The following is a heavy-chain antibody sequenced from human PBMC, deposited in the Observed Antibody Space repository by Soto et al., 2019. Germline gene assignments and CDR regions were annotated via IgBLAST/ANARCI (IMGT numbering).Heavy chain of an antibody. CDR2: INHSGST. J-gene: IGHJ4*02. CDR1: GGSFSGYY. D-gene: IGHD3-9*01. CDR3: ARGPLRYFDWLLYRPSFDY. Sequence: PSETLSLTCAVYGGSFSGYYWSWIRQPPGKGLEWIGEINHSGSTNYNPSLKSRVTISVDTSKNQFSLKLSSVTAADTAVYYCARGPLRYFDWLLYRPSFDYWGQGTLVTVSS. V-gene: IGHV4-34*01.